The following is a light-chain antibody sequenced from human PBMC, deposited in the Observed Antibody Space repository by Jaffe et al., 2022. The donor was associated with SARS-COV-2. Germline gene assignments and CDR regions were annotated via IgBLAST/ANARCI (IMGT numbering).Light chain of an antibody. CDR2: KVS. V-gene: IGKV2-30*01. CDR1: QSLVSSTGDTY. J-gene: IGKJ1*01. Sequence: DVVVTQSPLSLSVTLGQPASISCRSGQSLVSSTGDTYLTWLQQRPGQSPRRLIYKVSNRDSGVPDRFSGSGSDTDFTLRISRVEAEDVGVYYCIQQTHWPWTFGQGTRVDIK. CDR3: IQQTHWPWT.